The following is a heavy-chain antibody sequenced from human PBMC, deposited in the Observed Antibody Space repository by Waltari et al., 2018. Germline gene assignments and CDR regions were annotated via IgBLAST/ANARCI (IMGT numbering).Heavy chain of an antibody. J-gene: IGHJ5*01. CDR2: SRNSGGNT. CDR1: GFSFSNYD. Sequence: EVQLLESGGGLVQPGGSLRLSCAASGFSFSNYDMAWVRQAPGKGLGWVSGSRNSGGNTYYGDSVKGRFAISRDNSRNTLHLQMNGLRAEDTAIYYCTSWRVVAGTGWFDSWGQGTLVTVSS. V-gene: IGHV3-23*01. CDR3: TSWRVVAGTGWFDS. D-gene: IGHD2-15*01.